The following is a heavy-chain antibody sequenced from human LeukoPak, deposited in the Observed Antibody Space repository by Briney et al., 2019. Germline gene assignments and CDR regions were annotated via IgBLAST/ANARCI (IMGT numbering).Heavy chain of an antibody. CDR2: IYYSGST. V-gene: IGHV4-59*01. Sequence: SETLSLTCTVSGGSIHSYYWSWIRQPPGKGLEWIGYIYYSGSTNYNPSLKSRVTISVDTSKNQISLKLSSVTAADTAVYYCARLAALRGFYYYMDVWGKGATVTVSS. D-gene: IGHD6-6*01. CDR1: GGSIHSYY. J-gene: IGHJ6*03. CDR3: ARLAALRGFYYYMDV.